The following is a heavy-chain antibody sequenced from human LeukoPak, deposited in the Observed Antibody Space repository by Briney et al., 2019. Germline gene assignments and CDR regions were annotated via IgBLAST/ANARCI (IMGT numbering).Heavy chain of an antibody. CDR3: TRLSVDYDILTGYYASYFDY. CDR2: IRSKAYGGTT. Sequence: PGGSLRLSCAASGFTFSSYEMNWVRQAPGKGLEWVGFIRSKAYGGTTEYAASVKGRFTISRDDSKGIAYLQMNSLKTEDTAVYYCTRLSVDYDILTGYYASYFDYWGQGTLVTVSS. CDR1: GFTFSSYE. V-gene: IGHV3-49*04. D-gene: IGHD3-9*01. J-gene: IGHJ4*02.